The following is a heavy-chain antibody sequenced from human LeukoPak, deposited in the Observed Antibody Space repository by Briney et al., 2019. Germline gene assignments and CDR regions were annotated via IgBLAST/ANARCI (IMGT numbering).Heavy chain of an antibody. V-gene: IGHV4-30-4*01. CDR3: ARSRRGWRIAALLNWFDP. Sequence: SETLSLTCTVSGGSISSGDYYWGWIRQPPGKGLEWIVYIYHSGSTYYNPSLKSRVTISVDTSTNQFSLKLSSVTAADTAVYYCARSRRGWRIAALLNWFDPWGQGTLVTVSS. CDR2: IYHSGST. J-gene: IGHJ5*02. CDR1: GGSISSGDYY. D-gene: IGHD6-6*01.